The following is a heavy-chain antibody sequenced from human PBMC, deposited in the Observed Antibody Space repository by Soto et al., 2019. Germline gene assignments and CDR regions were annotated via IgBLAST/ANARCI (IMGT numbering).Heavy chain of an antibody. CDR2: IYHSGST. Sequence: PSETLSLTCAVSGGSISSSNWWSWVRQPPGKGLEWIGEIYHSGSTNYNPSLKSRVTISVDKSKNHFALKLSSGTAADTARYYCVRVEAARPARLGMDLCGPGTTVTVS. V-gene: IGHV4-4*02. D-gene: IGHD6-6*01. CDR3: VRVEAARPARLGMDL. J-gene: IGHJ6*02. CDR1: GGSISSSNW.